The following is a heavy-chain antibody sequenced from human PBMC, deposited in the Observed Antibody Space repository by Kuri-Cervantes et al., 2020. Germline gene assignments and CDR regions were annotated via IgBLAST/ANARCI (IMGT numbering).Heavy chain of an antibody. CDR1: GFTFSSYG. Sequence: LSLTCAASGFTFSSYGMHWVRQAPGKGLEWVAVISHVGSNKYYADSVKGRFTISRDNSKNTLYLQMNSLRAEDTAVYYCAKSVERAYVYWGQGTLVTVSS. CDR3: AKSVERAYVY. V-gene: IGHV3-30*18. D-gene: IGHD1-1*01. CDR2: ISHVGSNK. J-gene: IGHJ4*02.